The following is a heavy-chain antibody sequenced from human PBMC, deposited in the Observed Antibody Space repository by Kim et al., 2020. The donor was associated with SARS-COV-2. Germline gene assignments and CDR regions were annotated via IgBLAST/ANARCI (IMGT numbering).Heavy chain of an antibody. Sequence: GGSLRLSCAASGFTFSSYAMSWVRQAPGKGLEWVSAISGSGGSTYYADSVKGRFTISRDNSKNTLYLQMNSLRAEDTAVYYCARSHTFAMLFDYWGQGTLVTVSS. V-gene: IGHV3-23*01. D-gene: IGHD3-10*02. J-gene: IGHJ4*02. CDR3: ARSHTFAMLFDY. CDR1: GFTFSSYA. CDR2: ISGSGGST.